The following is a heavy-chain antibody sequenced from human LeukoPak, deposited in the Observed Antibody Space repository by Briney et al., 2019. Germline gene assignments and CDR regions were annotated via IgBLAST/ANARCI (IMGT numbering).Heavy chain of an antibody. CDR2: ISGSGGST. D-gene: IGHD3-22*01. CDR3: AKDNYYDSGVDS. V-gene: IGHV3-23*01. J-gene: IGHJ4*02. Sequence: GGSLRLSCAASGFTFSNYAMSWVRQAPGKGLDWVSAISGSGGSTYYADSVRGRFTISRDNSRNKLSLQMNSLRADDTAVYYCAKDNYYDSGVDSWGQGTLVTVSS. CDR1: GFTFSNYA.